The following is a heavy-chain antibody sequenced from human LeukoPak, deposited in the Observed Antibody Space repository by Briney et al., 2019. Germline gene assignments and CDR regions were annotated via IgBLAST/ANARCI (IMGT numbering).Heavy chain of an antibody. J-gene: IGHJ4*02. CDR3: AKGVTSGWRTFDY. V-gene: IGHV3-23*05. Sequence: PGGSLRLSCAASGFTFSSYAMSWVRQAPGKGLEWVSVIYNSGGSTHYADSVKGRFTISRDNSKSTLYLQMNSLRAEDTAVYYCAKGVTSGWRTFDYWGQGTLVTVSS. CDR2: IYNSGGST. CDR1: GFTFSSYA. D-gene: IGHD6-19*01.